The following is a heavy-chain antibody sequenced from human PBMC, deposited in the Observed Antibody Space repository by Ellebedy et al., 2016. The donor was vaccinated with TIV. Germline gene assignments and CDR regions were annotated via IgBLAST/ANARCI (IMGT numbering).Heavy chain of an antibody. Sequence: GESLKISCAASGFTFSSYWMHWVRQAPGKGLVWVSRINSDGSSTNYADSVKGRFTISRDNAKNTLYLQMNSLRAEDTAVYYCASTTIFGNLSSPHYYAMDVWGQGTAVTVSS. D-gene: IGHD3-3*02. CDR2: INSDGSST. CDR3: ASTTIFGNLSSPHYYAMDV. J-gene: IGHJ6*02. CDR1: GFTFSSYW. V-gene: IGHV3-74*01.